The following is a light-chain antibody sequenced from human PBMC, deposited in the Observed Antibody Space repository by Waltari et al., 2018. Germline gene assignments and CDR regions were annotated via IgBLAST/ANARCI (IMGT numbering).Light chain of an antibody. Sequence: ELVLTQSPDFQSATPNEKVTITCRASQNIGTNLHWYQQKPYHSPKLLIRYASRSFSGVPSRFSGSGSGTTFTLSISSLQPEDAATYYCHQSGSLPFTFGPGTKVEIK. V-gene: IGKV6-21*01. CDR1: QNIGTN. CDR3: HQSGSLPFT. CDR2: YAS. J-gene: IGKJ3*01.